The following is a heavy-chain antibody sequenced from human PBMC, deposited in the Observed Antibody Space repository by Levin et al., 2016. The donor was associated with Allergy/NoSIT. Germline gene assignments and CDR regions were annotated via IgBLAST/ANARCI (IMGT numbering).Heavy chain of an antibody. Sequence: SETLSLTCAVYGGSFSGYYWSWIRQPPGKGLEWIGEINHSGSTNYNPSLKSRVTISVDTSKNQFSLKLSSVTAADTAVYYCARIGGNIVVVPAASYYGMDVWGQGTTVTVSS. CDR2: INHSGST. D-gene: IGHD2-2*01. CDR1: GGSFSGYY. J-gene: IGHJ6*02. V-gene: IGHV4-34*01. CDR3: ARIGGNIVVVPAASYYGMDV.